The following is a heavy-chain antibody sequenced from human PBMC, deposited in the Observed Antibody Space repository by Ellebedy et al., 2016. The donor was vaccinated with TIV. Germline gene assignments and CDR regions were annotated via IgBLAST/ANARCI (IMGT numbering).Heavy chain of an antibody. D-gene: IGHD3-16*01. CDR2: ISGSGGST. Sequence: GESLKISCAASGFTFGFSFSRYAMSWVRQAPGKVLEWVSAISGSGGSTYYADSVKGRFTISRDNLKNTLYLQLNSLRAEDAALYYCARTSTLTTFGASDFWGQGTMVTVSS. J-gene: IGHJ3*01. V-gene: IGHV3-23*01. CDR3: ARTSTLTTFGASDF. CDR1: GFTFGFSFSRYA.